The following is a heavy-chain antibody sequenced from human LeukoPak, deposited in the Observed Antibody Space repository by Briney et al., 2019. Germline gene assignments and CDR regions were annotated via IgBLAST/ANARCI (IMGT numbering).Heavy chain of an antibody. J-gene: IGHJ3*02. D-gene: IGHD2/OR15-2a*01. V-gene: IGHV3-23*01. CDR2: IYVSGGST. Sequence: PGGSLRLSCAASGFTFSSYGMSWVRQAPGKGLEWVSAIYVSGGSTFYADSVKGRFTVSRDNSKNTLYLQMNSLRAEDTAIYYCAKDALLLSTNDAFDIWGQGTIVTVSS. CDR1: GFTFSSYG. CDR3: AKDALLLSTNDAFDI.